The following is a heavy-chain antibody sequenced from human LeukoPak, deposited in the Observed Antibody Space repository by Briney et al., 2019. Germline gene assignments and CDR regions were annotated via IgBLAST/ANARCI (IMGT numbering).Heavy chain of an antibody. J-gene: IGHJ6*02. CDR3: AKGRLSGVVVAGYGMDV. CDR1: GFTFSSYA. D-gene: IGHD6-19*01. CDR2: VSGSGSSK. Sequence: GGSLRLSCAASGFTFSSYAMNWVRQAARKGLEWVAVVSGSGSSKDYADSVKGRFTISRDNSKNPLYLQPNSLRAEDTAVYYCAKGRLSGVVVAGYGMDVWGQGTTITVSS. V-gene: IGHV3-23*01.